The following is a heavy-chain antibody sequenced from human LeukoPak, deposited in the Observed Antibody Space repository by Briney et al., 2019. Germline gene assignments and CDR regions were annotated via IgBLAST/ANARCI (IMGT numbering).Heavy chain of an antibody. Sequence: ASVKVSCEASGYTFMNYHMHWVRQAPGQGLERMGIIKPTGGGATYARRFQGRITITRDTSTRIVYMEMRSLKSEDTAVYYCATYGGDFGGYFDYWGQGTLVTVSS. D-gene: IGHD2-21*02. CDR1: GYTFMNYH. J-gene: IGHJ4*02. CDR3: ATYGGDFGGYFDY. CDR2: IKPTGGGA. V-gene: IGHV1-46*01.